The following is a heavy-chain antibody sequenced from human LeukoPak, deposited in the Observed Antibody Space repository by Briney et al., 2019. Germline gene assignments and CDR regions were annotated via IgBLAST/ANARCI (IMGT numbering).Heavy chain of an antibody. CDR3: ARRPAAVAAKGAFDI. CDR2: IYHSGST. Sequence: KPSGTLSLTCAVSGGSISSSNWWSWVRQPPGKGLEWIGEIYHSGSTNYNPSLKSRVTIPVDKSKNQFSLKLSSVTAADTAVYYCARRPAAVAAKGAFDIWGQGTMVTVSS. V-gene: IGHV4-4*02. J-gene: IGHJ3*02. CDR1: GGSISSSNW. D-gene: IGHD6-19*01.